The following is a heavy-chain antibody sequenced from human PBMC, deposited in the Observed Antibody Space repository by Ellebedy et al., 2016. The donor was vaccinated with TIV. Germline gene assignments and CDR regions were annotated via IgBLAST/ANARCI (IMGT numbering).Heavy chain of an antibody. Sequence: MPSETLSLTCAVYGGSFSGYYWSWIRQPPGKGLEWIGEINHSGSTNYNPSLKSRVTISVDTSKNQFSLKLSSVTAADTAVYYCARRWIQLWLKAFDYWGQGTLVTVSS. V-gene: IGHV4-34*01. CDR1: GGSFSGYY. CDR3: ARRWIQLWLKAFDY. CDR2: INHSGST. D-gene: IGHD5-18*01. J-gene: IGHJ4*02.